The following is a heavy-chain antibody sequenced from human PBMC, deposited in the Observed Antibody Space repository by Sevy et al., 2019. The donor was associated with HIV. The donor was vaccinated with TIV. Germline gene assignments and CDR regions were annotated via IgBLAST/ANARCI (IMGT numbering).Heavy chain of an antibody. D-gene: IGHD3-22*01. Sequence: GGSLRLSCAASGFTFSDYYMSWIRQAPGKGLEWVLYISSSGSTIYYADSVKGRFTISRENAKNSLYLQMNSLRAEDTAVYYCARVYYYDSSGLDYWGQGTLVTVSS. CDR2: ISSSGSTI. V-gene: IGHV3-11*01. J-gene: IGHJ4*02. CDR3: ARVYYYDSSGLDY. CDR1: GFTFSDYY.